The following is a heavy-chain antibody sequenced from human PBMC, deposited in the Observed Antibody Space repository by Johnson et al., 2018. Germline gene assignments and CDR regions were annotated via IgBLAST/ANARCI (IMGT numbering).Heavy chain of an antibody. Sequence: QVQLVQSGGGVVQXGRSLRLXCAASGFVFSNYAMHWVRQAPGKGLEWVAIIWYDGSKRDYADSVQGRFTISRDSSKNTLYLQMNSLSAEDTAVYYRVRGQESGYDLGGMDVWGQGTTVTVSS. D-gene: IGHD5-12*01. CDR3: VRGQESGYDLGGMDV. CDR2: IWYDGSKR. V-gene: IGHV3-33*01. CDR1: GFVFSNYA. J-gene: IGHJ6*02.